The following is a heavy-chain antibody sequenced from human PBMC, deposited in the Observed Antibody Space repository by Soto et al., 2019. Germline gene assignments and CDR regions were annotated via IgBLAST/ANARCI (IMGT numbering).Heavy chain of an antibody. J-gene: IGHJ4*02. D-gene: IGHD3-10*01. CDR3: ASRNYYGSGNYYSYYFDY. Sequence: EVQLVESGGGLVQPGGSLRLSCAASGFTFSGYSMNWVRQAPGKGLEWVSYISVSGSTIYYADSVKGRFTISRDNAKNSLYLQMNILRAEDTAVYYCASRNYYGSGNYYSYYFDYWGQGTLVTVSS. CDR2: ISVSGSTI. V-gene: IGHV3-48*01. CDR1: GFTFSGYS.